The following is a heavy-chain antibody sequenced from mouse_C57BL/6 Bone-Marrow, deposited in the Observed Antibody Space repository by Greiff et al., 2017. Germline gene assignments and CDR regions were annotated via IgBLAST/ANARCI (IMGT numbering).Heavy chain of an antibody. CDR2: ISNGGGST. Sequence: EVQGVESGGGLVQPGGSLKLSCAASGFTFSDYYMYWVRQTPEKRLEWVAYISNGGGSTYYPDTVKGRFTISRDNAKNTLYLQMSHLKAEDTATYYCARHSDYWGQGTSVTVSS. V-gene: IGHV5-12*01. J-gene: IGHJ4*01. CDR3: ARHSDY. CDR1: GFTFSDYY.